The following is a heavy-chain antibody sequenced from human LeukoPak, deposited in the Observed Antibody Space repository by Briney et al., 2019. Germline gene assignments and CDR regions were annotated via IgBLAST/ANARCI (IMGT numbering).Heavy chain of an antibody. V-gene: IGHV1-18*01. CDR1: GYTFTSYA. CDR3: ARLRGELLALYYFDY. D-gene: IGHD1-26*01. Sequence: ASVKVSCKASGYTFTSYAIHWVRQAPGQRLEWMGWISAYNGNTNYAQKLQGRVTMTTDTSTSTAYMELRSLRSDDTAVYYCARLRGELLALYYFDYWGQGTLVTVSS. J-gene: IGHJ4*02. CDR2: ISAYNGNT.